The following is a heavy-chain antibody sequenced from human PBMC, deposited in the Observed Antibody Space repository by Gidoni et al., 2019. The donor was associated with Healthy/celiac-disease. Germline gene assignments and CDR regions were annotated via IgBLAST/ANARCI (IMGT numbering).Heavy chain of an antibody. Sequence: EVQLVESGGGLVQPGGSLRLSCAASGFTVSSNYMSWVRQAHGKGLEWVSVIYSGGSTSYADSVKGRFTISRDNSKNTLYLLMNSLRAEDTAVYYCAREPSLGDPYAFDIWGQGTMVTVSS. V-gene: IGHV3-66*01. D-gene: IGHD4-17*01. CDR2: IYSGGST. CDR3: AREPSLGDPYAFDI. CDR1: GFTVSSNY. J-gene: IGHJ3*02.